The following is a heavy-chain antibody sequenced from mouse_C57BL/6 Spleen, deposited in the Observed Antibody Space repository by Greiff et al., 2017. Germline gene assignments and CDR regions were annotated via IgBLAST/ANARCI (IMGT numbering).Heavy chain of an antibody. CDR2: ISDGGSYT. D-gene: IGHD4-1*01. CDR1: GFTFSSYA. CDR3: ARGQTGTWFAY. V-gene: IGHV5-4*03. J-gene: IGHJ3*01. Sequence: EVKLVESGGGLVKPGGSLKLSCAASGFTFSSYAMSWVRQTPEKRLEWVATISDGGSYTYYPDNVKGRFTISRDNAKNNLYLQMSHLKSEDTAMYCCARGQTGTWFAYWGQGTLVTVSA.